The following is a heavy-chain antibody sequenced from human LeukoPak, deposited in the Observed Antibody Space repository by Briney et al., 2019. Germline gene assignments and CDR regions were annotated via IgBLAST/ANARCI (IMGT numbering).Heavy chain of an antibody. V-gene: IGHV3-33*01. CDR2: IWYDGSNK. CDR1: GFTFSSYG. CDR3: ARVRRIAAAGGAFQSYYYYYYGMDV. Sequence: GRSLRLSCAASGFTFSSYGMHWVRQAPGKGLEWVAVIWYDGSNKYYADSVKGRFTISRDNSKNTLYLQMNSLRAEDTAVYYCARVRRIAAAGGAFQSYYYYYYGMDVLGKGTTVTVSS. D-gene: IGHD6-13*01. J-gene: IGHJ6*04.